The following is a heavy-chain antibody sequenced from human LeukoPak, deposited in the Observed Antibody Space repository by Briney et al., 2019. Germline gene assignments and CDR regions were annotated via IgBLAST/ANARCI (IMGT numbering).Heavy chain of an antibody. J-gene: IGHJ3*02. V-gene: IGHV1-2*02. CDR2: INPNSGGT. D-gene: IGHD3-10*01. Sequence: ASVKVSCKASGYTFTGYYMHWVRQAPGQGLEWMGWINPNSGGTNYAQKFQGRVTMTRDTSISTAYMELSRLRSDDTAVYYCARSAPNMVRGVIRAFDIWGQGTMVTVSS. CDR3: ARSAPNMVRGVIRAFDI. CDR1: GYTFTGYY.